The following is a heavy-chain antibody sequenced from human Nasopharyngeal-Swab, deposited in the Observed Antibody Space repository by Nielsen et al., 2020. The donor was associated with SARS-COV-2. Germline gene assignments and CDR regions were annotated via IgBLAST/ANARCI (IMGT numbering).Heavy chain of an antibody. CDR3: ARMDFIASRDY. Sequence: GGSLRLSCEVSGFSVSYNYMSWVRQAPGKGLEWVAVIYSRGETHYTDSGRGRFTISRDNSKNMVNLQLNSLRAEDTAVYYCARMDFIASRDYWGQGTLVTVSS. V-gene: IGHV3-53*01. J-gene: IGHJ4*02. D-gene: IGHD6-13*01. CDR2: IYSRGET. CDR1: GFSVSYNY.